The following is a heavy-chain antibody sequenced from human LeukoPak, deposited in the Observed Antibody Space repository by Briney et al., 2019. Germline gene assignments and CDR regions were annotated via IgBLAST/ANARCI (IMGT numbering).Heavy chain of an antibody. CDR2: IYYSGSI. J-gene: IGHJ4*02. D-gene: IGHD3-22*01. Sequence: SETLSLTCTVSGVSISRYYWSWIRQPPGKGLEWIGYIYYSGSINYNPSLKSRVTISVDTSKNQFSLKLSSVTAADTAVYYCASYSYYYDSSGYFDYWGQGTLVTVSS. V-gene: IGHV4-59*01. CDR1: GVSISRYY. CDR3: ASYSYYYDSSGYFDY.